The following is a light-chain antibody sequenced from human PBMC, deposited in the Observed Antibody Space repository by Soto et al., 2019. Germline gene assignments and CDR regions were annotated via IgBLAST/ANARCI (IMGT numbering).Light chain of an antibody. CDR1: SSNIGAGYD. V-gene: IGLV1-47*01. CDR3: AAWDDSVSGVL. CDR2: RST. Sequence: VLTQPPSVSGAPGQRVTISCTGSSSNIGAGYDVHWYQQLPGTAPKLLIYRSTKRPSGVPDRFSGSKSGTSASLAISGLRSEDETDYYCAAWDDSVSGVLFGGGTKFTVL. J-gene: IGLJ2*01.